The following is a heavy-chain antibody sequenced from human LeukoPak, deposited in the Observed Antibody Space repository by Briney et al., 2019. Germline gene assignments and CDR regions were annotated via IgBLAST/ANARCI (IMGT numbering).Heavy chain of an antibody. J-gene: IGHJ6*02. CDR1: GGSISSGGYY. CDR3: ARSLPLRSSDWLPPPLYYYYGMDV. CDR2: IYYSGST. Sequence: SQTLSLTCTVSGGSISSGGYYWSWIRQHPGKGLEWIGYIYYSGSTYYNPSLKSRVTISVDTSKNQFSLKLSSVTAADTAVYYCARSLPLRSSDWLPPPLYYYYGMDVWGQGTTVTVSS. D-gene: IGHD3-9*01. V-gene: IGHV4-31*03.